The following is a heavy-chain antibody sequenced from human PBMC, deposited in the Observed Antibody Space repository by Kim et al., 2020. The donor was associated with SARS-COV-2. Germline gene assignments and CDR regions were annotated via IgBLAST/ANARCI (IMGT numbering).Heavy chain of an antibody. CDR1: GFTFSSYS. Sequence: GGSLRLSCAASGFTFSSYSMNWVRQAPGKGLEWVSSISSSSSYIYYADSVKGRFTISRDNAKNSLYLQMNSLRAEDTAVYYCARDLPYGSGSARPYYFDYWGQGTLVTVSS. J-gene: IGHJ4*02. CDR2: ISSSSSYI. D-gene: IGHD3-10*01. V-gene: IGHV3-21*01. CDR3: ARDLPYGSGSARPYYFDY.